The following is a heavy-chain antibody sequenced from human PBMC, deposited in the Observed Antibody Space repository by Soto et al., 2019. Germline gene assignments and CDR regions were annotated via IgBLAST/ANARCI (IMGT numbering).Heavy chain of an antibody. CDR3: ARSQGVVVVPAAMFGVWFDP. V-gene: IGHV4-31*03. D-gene: IGHD2-2*01. J-gene: IGHJ5*02. Sequence: PSETLSLTCTVSGGSISSGGYYWSWIRQHPGKGLEWIGYIYYSGSTYYNPSLKSRVTISVDTSKNQFSLKLSSVTAADTAVYYCARSQGVVVVPAAMFGVWFDPWGQGTLVTVSS. CDR1: GGSISSGGYY. CDR2: IYYSGST.